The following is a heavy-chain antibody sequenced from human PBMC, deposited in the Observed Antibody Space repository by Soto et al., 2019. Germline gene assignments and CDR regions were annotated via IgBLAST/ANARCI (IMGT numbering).Heavy chain of an antibody. V-gene: IGHV2-26*01. D-gene: IGHD3-22*01. Sequence: QVTLKESGPVLVKPTETLTLTCTVSGFSLSNARMGVSWIRQPPGQALEWLAHIFSNDEKSYSTSLKSRLTISKDTSKSQVVLTMTNMDPVDTATYYCARNLYDDSSGYYHDYWGQGTLVTVSS. CDR2: IFSNDEK. CDR1: GFSLSNARMG. CDR3: ARNLYDDSSGYYHDY. J-gene: IGHJ4*02.